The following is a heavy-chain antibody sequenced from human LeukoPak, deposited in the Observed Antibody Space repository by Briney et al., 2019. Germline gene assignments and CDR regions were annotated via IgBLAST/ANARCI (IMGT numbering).Heavy chain of an antibody. CDR1: GGSLSGYH. J-gene: IGHJ4*02. Sequence: PSETLSLTCAVYGGSLSGYHCSWIRQPPGKGLEWIGENNHSGSTNYNPSHKRRVNISVDTSKNRFSLKLSSVTDADTAVYYCARRGIGGSYFKLHYFDYWGQGTLVTVSS. CDR3: ARRGIGGSYFKLHYFDY. V-gene: IGHV4-34*01. D-gene: IGHD1-26*01. CDR2: NNHSGST.